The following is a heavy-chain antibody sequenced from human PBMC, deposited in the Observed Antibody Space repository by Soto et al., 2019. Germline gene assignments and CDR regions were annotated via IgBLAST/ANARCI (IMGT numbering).Heavy chain of an antibody. Sequence: HVQLVQSGAEVKKPGASVKVSCKASGYTFTSYGISWVRQAPGQGLEWMGWISVYNGKTNYAQKFQGRVTMTTDTPTDTAYMELRSLTSDDTAVYYCARVYDFWSGYSNPFDYWGQGPLVTVSS. CDR1: GYTFTSYG. J-gene: IGHJ4*02. CDR2: ISVYNGKT. V-gene: IGHV1-18*01. CDR3: ARVYDFWSGYSNPFDY. D-gene: IGHD3-3*01.